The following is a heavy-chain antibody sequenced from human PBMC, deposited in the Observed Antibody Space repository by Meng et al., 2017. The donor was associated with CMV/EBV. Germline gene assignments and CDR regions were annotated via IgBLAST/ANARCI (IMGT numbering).Heavy chain of an antibody. CDR3: ARDHATWFDP. D-gene: IGHD2-15*01. Sequence: SCKASGGTFSSYAISWVRQAPGKGLEWVANIKQDGSEKYYVDSVKGRFTISRDNAKNSLYLQMNSLRAEDTAVYYCARDHATWFDPWGQGTLVTVSS. J-gene: IGHJ5*02. V-gene: IGHV3-7*01. CDR2: IKQDGSEK. CDR1: GGTFSSYA.